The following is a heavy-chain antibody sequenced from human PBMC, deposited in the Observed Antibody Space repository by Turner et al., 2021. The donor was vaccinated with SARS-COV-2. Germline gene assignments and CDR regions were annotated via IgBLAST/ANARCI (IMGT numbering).Heavy chain of an antibody. CDR2: IGSSRSYI. CDR3: ARDHRPVVVPAAKRAGSYYYGMDV. J-gene: IGHJ6*02. Sequence: EVQLAESGGGLVTPGASLRLSCAASGFTFSRYSMNWVRQAPGKGLGWGSAIGSSRSYIYYADSVKGQFTISRDNAKNSLYLQMNSLRAEDTAVYYCARDHRPVVVPAAKRAGSYYYGMDVWGQGTTVTVSS. V-gene: IGHV3-21*01. D-gene: IGHD2-2*01. CDR1: GFTFSRYS.